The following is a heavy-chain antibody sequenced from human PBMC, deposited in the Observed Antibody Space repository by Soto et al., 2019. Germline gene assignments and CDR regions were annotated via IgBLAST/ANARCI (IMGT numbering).Heavy chain of an antibody. V-gene: IGHV3-33*01. CDR1: GFTFSSYG. Sequence: QVQLVESGGGVVQPGRSLRLSCAASGFTFSSYGMHWVRHAPGKGLEWVAVIWYDGSNKYYADSVKGRFTISRDNSKNTLYLQINSLRAEYTAVYYCARFKDGYNFYFDYWGQGTLVTVSS. J-gene: IGHJ4*02. CDR2: IWYDGSNK. CDR3: ARFKDGYNFYFDY. D-gene: IGHD5-12*01.